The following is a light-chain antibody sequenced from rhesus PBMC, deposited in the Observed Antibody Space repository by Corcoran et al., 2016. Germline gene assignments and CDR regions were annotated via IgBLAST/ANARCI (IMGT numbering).Light chain of an antibody. Sequence: DIQMTQSPSSLSASVGDTVTITCRASQGISSWLAWYQQKPGKAPKLLIYKASSLQSGVPSRFSGSGSGTDFTLTISSLQSEDFATYYCKQYSSRPWTFGQGTKVEI. V-gene: IGKV1-22*01. J-gene: IGKJ1*01. CDR2: KAS. CDR3: KQYSSRPWT. CDR1: QGISSW.